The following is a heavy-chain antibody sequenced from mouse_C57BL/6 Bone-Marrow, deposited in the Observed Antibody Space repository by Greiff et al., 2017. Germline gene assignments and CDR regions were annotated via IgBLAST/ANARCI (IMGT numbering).Heavy chain of an antibody. J-gene: IGHJ2*01. D-gene: IGHD2-4*01. V-gene: IGHV7-3*01. Sequence: EVNVVESGGGLVQPGGSLSLSCAASGFTFTGYYMSWVRQPPGKALEWLGFIRNKANGYTTEYSASVKGRFTISRDNSQSILYLQMNALRAEDSATYYCARSHYDYDAIDYWGQGTTLTVSS. CDR1: GFTFTGYY. CDR3: ARSHYDYDAIDY. CDR2: IRNKANGYTT.